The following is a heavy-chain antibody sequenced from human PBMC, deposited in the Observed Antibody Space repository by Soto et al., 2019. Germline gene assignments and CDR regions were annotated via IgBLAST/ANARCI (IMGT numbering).Heavy chain of an antibody. J-gene: IGHJ4*02. CDR2: IIPIFGTA. V-gene: IGHV1-69*12. CDR1: GGTFSSYA. D-gene: IGHD5-12*01. CDR3: ARDRSGYSGYDLVPLPYAWIF. Sequence: QVQLVQSGAEVKKPGSSVKVSCKASGGTFSSYAISWVRQAPGQGLEWMGGIIPIFGTANYAQKFQGRVTSTADETTXXAXMXXGSLRSEDTAVYYCARDRSGYSGYDLVPLPYAWIFWGQGTLVTVSS.